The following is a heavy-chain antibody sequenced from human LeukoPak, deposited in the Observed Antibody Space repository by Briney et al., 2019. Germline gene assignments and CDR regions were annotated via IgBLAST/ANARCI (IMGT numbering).Heavy chain of an antibody. D-gene: IGHD3-10*01. Sequence: PGGSLRLSCAASGFTFSSYAMHWVRQAPGKGLEWVSVIQYDGSSEFYAASVRGRFPISIDNSKNTLFLQMNTLTTEDTAVYYCAKDQTSSYCPDYWGQGTLVTVSS. J-gene: IGHJ4*02. CDR1: GFTFSSYA. V-gene: IGHV3-30*02. CDR2: IQYDGSSE. CDR3: AKDQTSSYCPDY.